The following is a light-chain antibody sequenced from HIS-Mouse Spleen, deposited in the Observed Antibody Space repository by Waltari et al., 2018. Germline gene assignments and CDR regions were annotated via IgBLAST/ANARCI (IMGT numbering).Light chain of an antibody. CDR1: SLRSYY. V-gene: IGLV3-19*01. J-gene: IGLJ3*02. CDR3: NSRDSSGNHWV. CDR2: GKN. Sequence: ERTQDPAVSVALGQTVRITCQGESLRSYYASWYQQKPGQAPVLVIYGKNNRPAGIPDRFSGSSSGNTASLTITGAQAEDEADYYCNSRDSSGNHWVFGGGTKLTVL.